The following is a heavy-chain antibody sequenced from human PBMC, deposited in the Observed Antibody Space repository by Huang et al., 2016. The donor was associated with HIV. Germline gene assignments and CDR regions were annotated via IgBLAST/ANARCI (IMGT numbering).Heavy chain of an antibody. CDR3: VRDIAPL. CDR2: IKEDGSEK. CDR1: GFTFSRYW. V-gene: IGHV3-7*01. J-gene: IGHJ3*01. D-gene: IGHD6-13*01. Sequence: EVQLVESGGGLVQPGGSLRLSCAASGFTFSRYWMSWVRKAAGRGVEGVANIKEDGSEKKYVDSVKGRFTISRDNAKNSLYLQMNSLRAEDTAVYYCVRDIAPLWGQGTMVTVSS.